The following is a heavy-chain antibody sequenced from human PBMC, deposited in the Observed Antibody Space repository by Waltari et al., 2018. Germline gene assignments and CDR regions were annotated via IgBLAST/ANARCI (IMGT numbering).Heavy chain of an antibody. CDR3: ARHVGRPTPYYFDY. J-gene: IGHJ4*02. CDR1: GGSISSNTYY. D-gene: IGHD3-10*01. V-gene: IGHV4-39*01. Sequence: QLQLQESGPGLVKPSETLSLTRAVSGGSISSNTYYWGWIRQPPGKGLEWIGNIYYTGSTFYNTSLKSRVTISVDTSKNQFSLKLRSVTAADTAVYYCARHVGRPTPYYFDYWGQGTLVTVSS. CDR2: IYYTGST.